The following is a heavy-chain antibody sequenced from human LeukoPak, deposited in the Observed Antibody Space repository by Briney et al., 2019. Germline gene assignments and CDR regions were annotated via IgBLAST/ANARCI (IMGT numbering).Heavy chain of an antibody. J-gene: IGHJ4*02. V-gene: IGHV4-59*01. CDR2: VSSSGRT. D-gene: IGHD3-16*01. CDR1: SDSFSNYH. CDR3: ARVGRGDHTWGSYSCDH. Sequence: PSETLSLTCTVSSDSFSNYHWSWLRQPPGKGLEWIGYVSSSGRTSYSPSLKSRVTISVDTSKNQFSLNLGSVTAADTAVYYCARVGRGDHTWGSYSCDHWGQGTLVSVSS.